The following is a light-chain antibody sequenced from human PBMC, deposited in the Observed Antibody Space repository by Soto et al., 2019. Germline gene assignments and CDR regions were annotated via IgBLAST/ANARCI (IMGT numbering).Light chain of an antibody. V-gene: IGLV2-23*01. CDR1: RSDVGKYDL. Sequence: QSALTQPASVSGSPGQSITISCTGTRSDVGKYDLVSWYQQHPGKAPKLIIYEGNKRPSGVSRRFSGSKSANTASLTISGLQAEDEADYYCCSYAGSSTVIFGGGTKLTVL. CDR2: EGN. CDR3: CSYAGSSTVI. J-gene: IGLJ2*01.